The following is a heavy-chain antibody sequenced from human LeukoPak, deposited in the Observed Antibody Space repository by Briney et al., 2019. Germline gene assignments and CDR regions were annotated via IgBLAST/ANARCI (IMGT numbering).Heavy chain of an antibody. J-gene: IGHJ4*02. CDR3: TRDVSGRRPNY. V-gene: IGHV3-53*01. D-gene: IGHD3-16*01. CDR2: IDVAGNT. CDR1: GCTVSSGY. Sequence: GGSLRLSCAASGCTVSSGYMTWVRQAPGKGLEWVSSIDVAGNTNYADSVRGRFTIPRHNSKNTLYLHMNRLRAEDTGVYYCTRDVSGRRPNYWGQGTLVTVTS.